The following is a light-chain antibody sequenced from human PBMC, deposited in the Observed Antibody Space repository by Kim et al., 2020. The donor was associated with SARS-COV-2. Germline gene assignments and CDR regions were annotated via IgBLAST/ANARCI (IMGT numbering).Light chain of an antibody. CDR2: SNN. CDR1: NTNIGINT. Sequence: GQRVTRSCSGSNTNIGINTVNWYQQVPGTAPKLLIHSNNERPSGVSDRFSGSKSGTSASLAISGLQSEDEADYYCSAWDASLKSVIFGGGTQLTVL. J-gene: IGLJ2*01. V-gene: IGLV1-44*01. CDR3: SAWDASLKSVI.